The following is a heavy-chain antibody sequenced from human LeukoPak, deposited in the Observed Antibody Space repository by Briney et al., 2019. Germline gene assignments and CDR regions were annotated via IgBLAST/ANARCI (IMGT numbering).Heavy chain of an antibody. CDR1: GGSMSGYY. J-gene: IGHJ4*02. D-gene: IGHD3-22*01. CDR2: IDDSGTT. V-gene: IGHV4-59*08. CDR3: ARHASRYDSSGYYYFDY. Sequence: SETLSLTCTVSGGSMSGYYWTWIRLPPGKGLEWIGNIDDSGTTNYNPSLKSRVTISVDTSKNQFSLELTSVTAADTAVYYCARHASRYDSSGYYYFDYWGQGTLVTVSS.